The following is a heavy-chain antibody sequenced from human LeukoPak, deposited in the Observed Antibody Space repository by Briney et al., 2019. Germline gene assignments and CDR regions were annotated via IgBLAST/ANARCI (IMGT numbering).Heavy chain of an antibody. D-gene: IGHD3-16*02. CDR2: INHSGST. CDR3: ARAVGYDYVWGSYRYAPDY. Sequence: SETLSFTCAVYGGSFSGYYWSWIRQPPGKGLEWIGEINHSGSTNYNPSLKSRVTISVDTSKNQFSLKLSSVTAADTAVYYCARAVGYDYVWGSYRYAPDYWGQGTLVTVSS. J-gene: IGHJ4*02. CDR1: GGSFSGYY. V-gene: IGHV4-34*01.